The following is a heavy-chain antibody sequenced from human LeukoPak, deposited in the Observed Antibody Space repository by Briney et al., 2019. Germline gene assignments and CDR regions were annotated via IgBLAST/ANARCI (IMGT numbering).Heavy chain of an antibody. V-gene: IGHV4-39*02. Sequence: PSETLSLTCTVSGGSISSSSYYWGWIRQPPGKGLEWIGSIYYSGSTYYNPSLKSRVTISVDTSKNQFSLKLSSVTAADTAVYYCAREGDGDYGDGDAFDIWGQGTMVTVSS. CDR2: IYYSGST. D-gene: IGHD4-17*01. CDR1: GGSISSSSYY. CDR3: AREGDGDYGDGDAFDI. J-gene: IGHJ3*02.